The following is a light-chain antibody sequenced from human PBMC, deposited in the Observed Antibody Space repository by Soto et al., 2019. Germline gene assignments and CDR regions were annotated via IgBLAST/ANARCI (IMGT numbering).Light chain of an antibody. CDR1: SSDVGGYNY. CDR2: EVR. Sequence: QSVLTQPPSASGSPGQSVTISCTGTSSDVGGYNYVSWYQQHPGKAPKLIIYEVRERPSGVPDRFSGSKSGNTASLTVSGLQAEDEADYYCRSYAGSDKYVFGNGTKVTVL. J-gene: IGLJ1*01. V-gene: IGLV2-8*01. CDR3: RSYAGSDKYV.